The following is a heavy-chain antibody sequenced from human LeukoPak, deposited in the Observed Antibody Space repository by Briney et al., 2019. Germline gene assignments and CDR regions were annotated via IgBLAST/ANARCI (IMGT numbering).Heavy chain of an antibody. D-gene: IGHD2-2*01. Sequence: GGSLRLSCAASGFTFSNYAMSWVRQAPGKGLEWVSIISGSGGSTYYADSVKGRFTISRDNSNNTLYLQMNSLRAEDTAVYYCAKDLGYCSSTSCYRYFDYWGQGTLVTVSS. J-gene: IGHJ4*02. CDR3: AKDLGYCSSTSCYRYFDY. V-gene: IGHV3-23*01. CDR1: GFTFSNYA. CDR2: ISGSGGST.